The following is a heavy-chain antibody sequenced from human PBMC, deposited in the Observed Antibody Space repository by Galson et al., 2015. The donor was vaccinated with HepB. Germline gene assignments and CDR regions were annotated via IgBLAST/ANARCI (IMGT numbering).Heavy chain of an antibody. Sequence: QSGAEVKKPGASVKVSCKASGYTFTGYYMHWVRQAPGQGLEWMGRINPNSGGTNYAQKFQGRVTMTRDTSISTAYMELSRLRSEDTAVYYCARSSYDSSGYHDDYWGQGTLVTVSS. CDR2: INPNSGGT. V-gene: IGHV1-2*06. CDR3: ARSSYDSSGYHDDY. D-gene: IGHD3-22*01. J-gene: IGHJ4*02. CDR1: GYTFTGYY.